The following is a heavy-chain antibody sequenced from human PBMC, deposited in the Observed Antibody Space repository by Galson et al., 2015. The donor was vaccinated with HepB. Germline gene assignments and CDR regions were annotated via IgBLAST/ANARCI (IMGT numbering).Heavy chain of an antibody. CDR2: ISYDGSNK. CDR3: ARGKPYYDILTGRILGYYYYYGMDV. CDR1: GFTFSSYA. J-gene: IGHJ6*02. V-gene: IGHV3-30*04. Sequence: SLRLSCAASGFTFSSYAMHWVRQAPGKGLEWVAVISYDGSNKYYADSVKGRFTISRDNSKNTLYLQMNSLRAEDTAVYYCARGKPYYDILTGRILGYYYYYGMDVWGQGTTVTVSS. D-gene: IGHD3-9*01.